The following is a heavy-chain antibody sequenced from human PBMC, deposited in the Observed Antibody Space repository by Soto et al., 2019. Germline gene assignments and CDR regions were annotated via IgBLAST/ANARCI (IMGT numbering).Heavy chain of an antibody. J-gene: IGHJ4*02. V-gene: IGHV1-18*01. D-gene: IGHD3-3*01. CDR2: ISAYNGNT. CDR3: ARGVLEWLPHPAPFDY. CDR1: GYTFTSYG. Sequence: QVQLVQSVAEVNKPGASVKVSCKASGYTFTSYGISWVRQAPGQGLEWMGWISAYNGNTNYAQKLQGRVTMTTDTSTSTAYMELRRLGSDDTAVYYCARGVLEWLPHPAPFDYWGQGTLVTVSS.